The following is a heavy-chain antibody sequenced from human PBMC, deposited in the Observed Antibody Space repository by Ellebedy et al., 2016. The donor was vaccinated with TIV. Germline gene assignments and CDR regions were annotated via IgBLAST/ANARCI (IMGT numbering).Heavy chain of an antibody. Sequence: SVKVSXXASGGTFSSYAISWVRQAPGQGFEWMGGIIPIFGTANYAQKFQGRVTITADESTSTAYMELSSLRSEDTAVYYCARDLGYSYGPVGYYYGMDVWGQGTTFTVSS. J-gene: IGHJ6*02. CDR1: GGTFSSYA. V-gene: IGHV1-69*13. CDR3: ARDLGYSYGPVGYYYGMDV. CDR2: IIPIFGTA. D-gene: IGHD5-18*01.